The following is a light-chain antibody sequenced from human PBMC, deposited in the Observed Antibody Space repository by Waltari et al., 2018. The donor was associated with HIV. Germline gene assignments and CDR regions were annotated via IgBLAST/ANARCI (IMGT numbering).Light chain of an antibody. CDR2: DVS. CDR3: SSYTSSSRV. Sequence: QSALTQPASVSGSPGQSITISCTGTSRDVGGYNYVSWYQQHPGKAPKLMSYDVSNRPSGVSNRFSGSKSCNTASLTISGLQAEDEADYYCSSYTSSSRVFGGGTKLTVL. V-gene: IGLV2-14*01. CDR1: SRDVGGYNY. J-gene: IGLJ3*02.